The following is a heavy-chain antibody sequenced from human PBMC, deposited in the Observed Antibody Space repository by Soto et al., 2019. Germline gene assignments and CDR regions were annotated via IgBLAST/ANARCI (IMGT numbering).Heavy chain of an antibody. CDR1: GFTFRNCA. CDR2: ISNSGST. D-gene: IGHD2-2*01. Sequence: GGSLRLSCAASGFTFRNCAMNWVRQAPGRGLEWVSTISNSGSTYYADAVKGRFTISRDISKNTLYLQMSSLRADDTALYYCAKDREGYCSSTSCLYYFDSWGQGTQVTVSS. J-gene: IGHJ4*02. V-gene: IGHV3-23*01. CDR3: AKDREGYCSSTSCLYYFDS.